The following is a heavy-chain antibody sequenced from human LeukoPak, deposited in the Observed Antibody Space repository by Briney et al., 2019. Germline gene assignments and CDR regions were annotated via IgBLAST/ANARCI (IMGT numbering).Heavy chain of an antibody. CDR2: INHSGST. J-gene: IGHJ4*02. CDR1: GGSFSGYY. D-gene: IGHD6-13*01. Sequence: KPSETLSLTCAVYGGSFSGYYWSWIRQPPGKGLEWIGEINHSGSTNYNPSLKSRVTIPVDTSKNQFSLKLSSVTAADTAVYYCARGRTELAAAGNIDYWGQGTLVTVSS. CDR3: ARGRTELAAAGNIDY. V-gene: IGHV4-34*01.